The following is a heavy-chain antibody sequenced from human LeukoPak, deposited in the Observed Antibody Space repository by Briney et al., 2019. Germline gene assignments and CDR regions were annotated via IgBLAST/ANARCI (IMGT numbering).Heavy chain of an antibody. CDR1: GYSISSAYY. Sequence: PSETLSLTCTVSGYSISSAYYWGWIRQSPGKGLEWIGSIYHSGSTYYNPSLKSRVTISVDTSKNQFSLKLTSVTAADTAVYYCARLVAADYFDYWGQGTLVTVSS. D-gene: IGHD2-15*01. CDR2: IYHSGST. J-gene: IGHJ4*02. CDR3: ARLVAADYFDY. V-gene: IGHV4-38-2*02.